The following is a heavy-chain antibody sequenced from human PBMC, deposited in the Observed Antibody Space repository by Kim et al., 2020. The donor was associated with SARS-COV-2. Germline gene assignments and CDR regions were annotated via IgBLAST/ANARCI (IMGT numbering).Heavy chain of an antibody. CDR2: INPSGGST. CDR3: ARDRSIAADGFDP. V-gene: IGHV1-46*01. D-gene: IGHD6-13*01. Sequence: ASVKVSSKASGYTFTSYYMHWVRQAPGQGLEWMGIINPSGGSTSYAQKFQGRVTMTRDTSTSTVYMELSSLRSEDTAVYYCARDRSIAADGFDPWGQGTLVTVSS. J-gene: IGHJ5*02. CDR1: GYTFTSYY.